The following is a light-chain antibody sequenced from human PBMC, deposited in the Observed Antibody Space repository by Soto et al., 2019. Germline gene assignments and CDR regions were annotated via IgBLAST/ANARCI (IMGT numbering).Light chain of an antibody. J-gene: IGKJ4*01. V-gene: IGKV3-11*01. Sequence: EIVLTQSPATLSLSPGEGATLSCRANQSVSNYLAWYQQKPGQAPRLLIFDASKRATGIPARFSGSGSGTDFTLTISSLEPEDFAVYYCQQRSNWPLTFGGGTKVEIK. CDR3: QQRSNWPLT. CDR2: DAS. CDR1: QSVSNY.